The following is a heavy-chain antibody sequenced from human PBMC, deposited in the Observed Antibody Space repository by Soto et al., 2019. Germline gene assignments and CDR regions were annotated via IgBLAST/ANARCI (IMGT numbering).Heavy chain of an antibody. CDR2: IKEDGSQK. CDR1: GFSFSSYW. Sequence: PGGSLRLSCAASGFSFSSYWMSWVRQAPGKGLEWVANIKEDGSQKWYVDSVKGRFTVSRDNAKNSLYLQMNSLRAEDTAVYYCARGEYYDSSGPFSDAFDIWGQGTMVTVSS. V-gene: IGHV3-7*04. J-gene: IGHJ3*02. D-gene: IGHD3-22*01. CDR3: ARGEYYDSSGPFSDAFDI.